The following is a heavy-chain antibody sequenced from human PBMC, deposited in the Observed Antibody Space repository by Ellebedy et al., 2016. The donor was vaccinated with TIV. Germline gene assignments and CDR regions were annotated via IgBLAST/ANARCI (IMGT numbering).Heavy chain of an antibody. J-gene: IGHJ6*02. D-gene: IGHD3-10*01. V-gene: IGHV3-23*01. CDR3: ARDQGEWLRHNGMDV. CDR1: GFTFSSYV. Sequence: GESLKISCAASGFTFSSYVMSWVRQAPGKGLEWVSAISGSGGDTYYADSVKGRFTISRDNAKNSLYLQMSSLRAEDTAVYYCARDQGEWLRHNGMDVWGQGTTVTVSS. CDR2: ISGSGGDT.